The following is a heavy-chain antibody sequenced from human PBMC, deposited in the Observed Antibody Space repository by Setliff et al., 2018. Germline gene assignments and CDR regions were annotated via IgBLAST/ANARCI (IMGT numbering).Heavy chain of an antibody. CDR2: INYSGNT. CDR1: GGSFSDYS. J-gene: IGHJ6*03. D-gene: IGHD6-19*01. Sequence: SETLSLTCAVYGGSFSDYSWNWIRQAPGKGLEWVGRINYSGNTNYNPSLKSRVSISVDTSKNQFSLKLFSVTAADTAVYYCARASSGWYSAYYYYMDVWGKGTTVTVSS. CDR3: ARASSGWYSAYYYYMDV. V-gene: IGHV4-34*01.